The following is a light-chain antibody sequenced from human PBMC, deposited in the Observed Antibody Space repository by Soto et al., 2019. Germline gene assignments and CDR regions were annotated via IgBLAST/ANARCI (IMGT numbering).Light chain of an antibody. J-gene: IGKJ1*01. CDR1: QSVSIW. Sequence: DIHMTQSRATVCASEGDRVTISWRASQSVSIWLAWYQQKPGRAPKLLIYKSSILESGVPSRFSGSGSGTEFTLTISSLQPDDFATYYCQQFNTSPWTFGQGTKVDI. CDR2: KSS. CDR3: QQFNTSPWT. V-gene: IGKV1-5*03.